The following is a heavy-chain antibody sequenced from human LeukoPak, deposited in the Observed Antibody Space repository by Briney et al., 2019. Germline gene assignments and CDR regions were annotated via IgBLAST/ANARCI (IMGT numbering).Heavy chain of an antibody. CDR2: NYSDNT. CDR1: GFTVSSNS. Sequence: GGSPRLSCTVSGFTVSSNSMSWVRQAPGKGLEWVSFNYSDNTHYSDSVKDRFTISRDNSKNTLYLQMNSLRAEDTAVYYCARRAGAYLHPYDYWGQGTLVTVSS. D-gene: IGHD4/OR15-4a*01. J-gene: IGHJ4*02. CDR3: ARRAGAYLHPYDY. V-gene: IGHV3-53*01.